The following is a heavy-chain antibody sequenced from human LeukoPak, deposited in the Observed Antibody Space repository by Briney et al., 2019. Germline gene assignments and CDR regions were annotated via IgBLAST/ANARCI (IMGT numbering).Heavy chain of an antibody. CDR2: IIPIFGTA. CDR3: ARKDSYDSSEVYFQH. Sequence: SVKVSCKASGGTFSSYAISWVRQAPGQGLGWMGRIIPIFGTANYAQKFQGRVTITTDESTSTAYMELSSLRSEDTAVYYCARKDSYDSSEVYFQHWGQGTLVTVSS. V-gene: IGHV1-69*05. CDR1: GGTFSSYA. D-gene: IGHD3-22*01. J-gene: IGHJ1*01.